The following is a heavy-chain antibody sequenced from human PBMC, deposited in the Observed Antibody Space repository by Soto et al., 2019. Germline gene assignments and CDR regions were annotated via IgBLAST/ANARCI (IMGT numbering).Heavy chain of an antibody. CDR3: ARGIAASPGQYYFEY. Sequence: PSETLSLTCTFSVGSISSYYWSCIRHPPGKGLEWIGYIYYSGSTNYNPSLKSRVTISVDTSKNQFSLKLSPVTAADTAVYYCARGIAASPGQYYFEYLGQGTLVIVS. J-gene: IGHJ4*02. CDR1: VGSISSYY. CDR2: IYYSGST. V-gene: IGHV4-59*01. D-gene: IGHD6-6*01.